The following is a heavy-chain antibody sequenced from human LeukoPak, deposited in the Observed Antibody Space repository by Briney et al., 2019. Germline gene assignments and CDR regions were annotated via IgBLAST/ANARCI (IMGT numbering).Heavy chain of an antibody. D-gene: IGHD6-13*01. CDR1: GYTLTELS. V-gene: IGHV1-24*01. Sequence: ASVKVSCKVSGYTLTELSMHWVRQAPGKGLEWMGGFDPEDGETIYAQKFQGRVTMTEDTSTDTAYMELSSLRSEDTAVYYCATTKAAAENFDYWGQGTLVTVSS. J-gene: IGHJ4*02. CDR2: FDPEDGET. CDR3: ATTKAAAENFDY.